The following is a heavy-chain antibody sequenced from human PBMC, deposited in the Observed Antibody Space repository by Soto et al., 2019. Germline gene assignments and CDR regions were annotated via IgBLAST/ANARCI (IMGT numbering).Heavy chain of an antibody. Sequence: ASVKVSCKASGGTFSSYAISWVRQAPGQGLEWMGGIIPIFGTANYAQKFQGRVTITADESTSTAYMELSSLRSEDTAVYYCARGEIVVVPAAIHDAFDIWGQGTMVTVPS. CDR3: ARGEIVVVPAAIHDAFDI. CDR2: IIPIFGTA. D-gene: IGHD2-2*01. CDR1: GGTFSSYA. J-gene: IGHJ3*02. V-gene: IGHV1-69*13.